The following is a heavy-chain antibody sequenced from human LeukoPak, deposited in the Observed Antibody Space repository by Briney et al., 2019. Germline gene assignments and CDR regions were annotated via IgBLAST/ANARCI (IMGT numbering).Heavy chain of an antibody. CDR2: IYPGDSDT. CDR1: GYSFTSYW. V-gene: IGHV5-51*01. J-gene: IGHJ3*02. Sequence: GESLKISCKGSGYSFTSYWIGWVRQMPGKGLEWVGIIYPGDSDTRYSPSFQGQVAISADKSTSTAYLQWSSLKASDTAMYYCARPYYDFWSGYSPDAFDIWGQGTMVTVSS. CDR3: ARPYYDFWSGYSPDAFDI. D-gene: IGHD3-3*01.